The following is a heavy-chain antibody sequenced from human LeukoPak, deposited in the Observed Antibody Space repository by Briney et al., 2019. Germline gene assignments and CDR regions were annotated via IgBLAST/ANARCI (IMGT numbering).Heavy chain of an antibody. CDR3: ARYEDNMNAFDI. J-gene: IGHJ3*02. D-gene: IGHD2/OR15-2a*01. Sequence: SVKVSCKASGGTFSSHAISWVRQAPGQGLEWMGGIIPIFGTANYAQKFQGRVTITADESTSTAYMELSSLRSEDTAVYYCARYEDNMNAFDIWGQGTMVTVSS. CDR2: IIPIFGTA. V-gene: IGHV1-69*13. CDR1: GGTFSSHA.